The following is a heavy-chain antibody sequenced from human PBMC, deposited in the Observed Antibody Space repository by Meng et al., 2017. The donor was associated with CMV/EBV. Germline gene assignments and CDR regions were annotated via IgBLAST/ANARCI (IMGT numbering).Heavy chain of an antibody. V-gene: IGHV4-34*01. Sequence: GSFSGYYWAWIRQPPGKGLEWIGEINHSGSTNYSPSLKSRVTISVDTSKNQFSLKLSSMTAADTAVYYCVRPNHYCSSTSCPNWFDPWGQGTLVTVSS. CDR2: INHSGST. J-gene: IGHJ5*02. D-gene: IGHD2-2*01. CDR1: GSFSGYY. CDR3: VRPNHYCSSTSCPNWFDP.